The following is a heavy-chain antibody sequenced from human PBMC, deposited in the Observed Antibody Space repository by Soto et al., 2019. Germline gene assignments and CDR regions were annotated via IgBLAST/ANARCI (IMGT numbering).Heavy chain of an antibody. CDR3: AHRQRSPHSYEFDY. J-gene: IGHJ4*02. Sequence: QITLKESGPTLVKPTQTLTLTCTFSGFSLSTSGVGVGWIRQPPGKALEWLALIYWDDDKRYSPSLKSRLTITKDTSKIQVVLTMTNMDPVYTATYYCAHRQRSPHSYEFDYWGQGTMVTVSS. CDR1: GFSLSTSGVG. V-gene: IGHV2-5*02. CDR2: IYWDDDK. D-gene: IGHD3-3*01.